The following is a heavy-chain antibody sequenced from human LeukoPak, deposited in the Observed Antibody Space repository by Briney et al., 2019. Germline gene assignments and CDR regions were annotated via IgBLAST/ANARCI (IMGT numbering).Heavy chain of an antibody. J-gene: IGHJ4*02. D-gene: IGHD3-9*01. CDR3: VSFDWLSQQFDY. CDR1: GGSISSSSYY. Sequence: SETLSLTCTVSGGSISSSSYYWGWIRQPPGKRLEWIGSIYYSGSTYYNPSLKSRVTISVDTSKNQFSLKLSSVTAADTAVYYCVSFDWLSQQFDYWGQGTLVTVSS. CDR2: IYYSGST. V-gene: IGHV4-39*01.